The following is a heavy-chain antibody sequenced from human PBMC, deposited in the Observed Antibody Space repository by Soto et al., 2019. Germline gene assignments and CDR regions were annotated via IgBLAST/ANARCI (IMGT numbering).Heavy chain of an antibody. CDR3: ARERYCSSTSCYYYYGMDV. CDR1: GFTFSSYG. D-gene: IGHD2-2*01. J-gene: IGHJ6*02. V-gene: IGHV3-33*01. Sequence: QVQLVESGGGVVQPGRSLRLSCAASGFTFSSYGMHWVRQAPGKGLEWVAVIWYDGSNKYYAESVKGRFTISRDNAKNSLYLQMNSLRAEDTAVYYCARERYCSSTSCYYYYGMDVWGQGTTVTVSS. CDR2: IWYDGSNK.